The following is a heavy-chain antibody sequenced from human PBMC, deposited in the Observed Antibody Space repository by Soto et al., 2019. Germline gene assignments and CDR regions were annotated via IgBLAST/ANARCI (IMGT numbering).Heavy chain of an antibody. CDR3: ARETYYYDSSGYQNWFDP. J-gene: IGHJ5*02. D-gene: IGHD3-22*01. CDR2: ISSSSSYI. CDR1: GFTFSSYS. V-gene: IGHV3-21*01. Sequence: PGGSLRLSCAASGFTFSSYSMNWVRQAPGKGLELVSSISSSSSYIYYADPVKGRFTISRDNAKTSLYLQMNSLRAEDTAVYYCARETYYYDSSGYQNWFDPWGQGTLVTVSS.